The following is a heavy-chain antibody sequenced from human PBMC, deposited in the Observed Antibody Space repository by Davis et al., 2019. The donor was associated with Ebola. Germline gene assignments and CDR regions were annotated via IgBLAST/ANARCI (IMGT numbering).Heavy chain of an antibody. V-gene: IGHV1-8*01. CDR1: GYIFSNYD. J-gene: IGHJ4*02. CDR2: MNPNSGNT. CDR3: ARGKDGDYYFDY. D-gene: IGHD4-17*01. Sequence: AASVKVSCKASGYIFSNYDINWVRQATGQGLEWMGWMNPNSGNTGYAQKFQGRVTMTRNTSISTAYMELSSLRSEDTAVYYCARGKDGDYYFDYWGQGTLVTVSS.